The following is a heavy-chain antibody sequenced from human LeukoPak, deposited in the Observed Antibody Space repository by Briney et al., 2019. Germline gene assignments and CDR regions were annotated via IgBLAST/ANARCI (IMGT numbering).Heavy chain of an antibody. CDR2: VSGSGGST. Sequence: GGSLRLSCAASGFTFSSYAMSWVRQAPGKGLEWVSAVSGSGGSTYYADSVKGRFTISRDNSKNTLYLQMNSLRAEDTAVYYCATINDYGDYSFDYWGQGTLVTVSS. CDR1: GFTFSSYA. V-gene: IGHV3-23*01. J-gene: IGHJ4*02. CDR3: ATINDYGDYSFDY. D-gene: IGHD4-17*01.